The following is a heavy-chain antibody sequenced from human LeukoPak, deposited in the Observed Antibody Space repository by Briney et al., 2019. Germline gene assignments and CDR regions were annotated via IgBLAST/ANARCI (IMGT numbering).Heavy chain of an antibody. D-gene: IGHD4-23*01. J-gene: IGHJ3*02. V-gene: IGHV3-30*02. CDR3: ARDSGGNSWEGGTSAFDI. Sequence: GGSLRLSCAASGFTFSSYGMHWVRQAPGKGLEWVAFIRYDGSNKYYADSVKGRFTISRDNSKNTLYLQMNSLRAEDTAVYYCARDSGGNSWEGGTSAFDIWGQGTMVTVSS. CDR2: IRYDGSNK. CDR1: GFTFSSYG.